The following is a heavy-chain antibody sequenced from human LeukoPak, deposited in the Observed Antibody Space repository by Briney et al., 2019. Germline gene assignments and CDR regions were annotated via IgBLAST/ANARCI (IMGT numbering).Heavy chain of an antibody. Sequence: ASETLSLTCTVSGGSVTSGNYYWNWIRQPAGKGLEWIGRIYTNGGASYNPSLESRVTISIDASKNQFSLKLSSVTAADTAVYYCAREPPGYWGQGILVTVSS. J-gene: IGHJ4*02. CDR3: AREPPGY. CDR2: IYTNGGA. V-gene: IGHV4-61*02. CDR1: GGSVTSGNYY.